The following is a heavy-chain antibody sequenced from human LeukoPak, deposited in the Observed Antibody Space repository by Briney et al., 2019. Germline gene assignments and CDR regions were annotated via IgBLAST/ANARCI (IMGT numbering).Heavy chain of an antibody. CDR2: SSAYNGNT. D-gene: IGHD5-18*01. CDR3: VRDLGVDTSMIFFDY. Sequence: GASVKVSCKASGYTFPSYGISWVRQAPGQGLESMGWSSAYNGNTKSAQKFQGRVTMTTDTSTSTAYMELRSLRSDDTAVFYCVRDLGVDTSMIFFDYWGQGTLVTVSS. V-gene: IGHV1-18*01. CDR1: GYTFPSYG. J-gene: IGHJ4*02.